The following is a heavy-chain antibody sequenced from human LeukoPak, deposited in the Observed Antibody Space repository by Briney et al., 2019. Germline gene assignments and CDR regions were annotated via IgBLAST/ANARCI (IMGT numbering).Heavy chain of an antibody. D-gene: IGHD6-13*01. Sequence: ASVKVSCKASGYTFTSYGISWVRQAPGQGLEWMGWISAYNGNTNYAQKLQGRVTMTTDTSTSTAYMELRSLRSDDTAVYYCARDIAAAGNHYYFDYWGQGTLVTVSS. J-gene: IGHJ4*02. CDR1: GYTFTSYG. V-gene: IGHV1-18*01. CDR3: ARDIAAAGNHYYFDY. CDR2: ISAYNGNT.